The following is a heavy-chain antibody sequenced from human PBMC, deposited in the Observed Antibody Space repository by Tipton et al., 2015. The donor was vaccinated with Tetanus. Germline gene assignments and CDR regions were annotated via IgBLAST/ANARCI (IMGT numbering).Heavy chain of an antibody. Sequence: TLSLTCTVSGASINSGGYHWTWIRQRPGKGPEWIGYRYYTGSTYYTPYLRSRVTISFDTSQNQFSLNLTSVTAADTAVYYCARLYGSTWSDYGAFDIWGRGTLVTVSS. CDR1: GASINSGGYH. CDR2: RYYTGST. D-gene: IGHD3-16*01. CDR3: ARLYGSTWSDYGAFDI. J-gene: IGHJ3*02. V-gene: IGHV4-31*03.